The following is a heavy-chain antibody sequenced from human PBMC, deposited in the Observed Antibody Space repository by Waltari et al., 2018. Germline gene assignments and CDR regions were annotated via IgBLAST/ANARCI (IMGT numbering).Heavy chain of an antibody. J-gene: IGHJ4*02. V-gene: IGHV3-21*01. CDR3: ATSREMATI. CDR2: ISSSSMSI. Sequence: EVQLVESGVELVNPGGSVSLSCASSGLTFSSDDMYWVRQAPVKGLEWVSSISSSSMSIYYADSVKGRFTISRDNAKNSLYLQMNSLRAEDTAVYYCATSREMATIWGQGPLVTVSS. D-gene: IGHD5-12*01. CDR1: GLTFSSDD.